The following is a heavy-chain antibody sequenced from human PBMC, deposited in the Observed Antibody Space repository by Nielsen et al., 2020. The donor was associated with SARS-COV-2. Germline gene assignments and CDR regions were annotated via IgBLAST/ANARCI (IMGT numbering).Heavy chain of an antibody. CDR3: ARDLGEMATIKFYYAMDV. CDR2: ISSSSSTI. J-gene: IGHJ6*02. D-gene: IGHD5-24*01. V-gene: IGHV3-48*01. Sequence: GESLKISCAASGFTFSSYSMNWVRQAPGKGLEWVSYISSSSSTIYYADSVKGRFTISRDNAKNSLYLQMNSLRAEDTALYFCARDLGEMATIKFYYAMDVWGRGTTVTVSS. CDR1: GFTFSSYS.